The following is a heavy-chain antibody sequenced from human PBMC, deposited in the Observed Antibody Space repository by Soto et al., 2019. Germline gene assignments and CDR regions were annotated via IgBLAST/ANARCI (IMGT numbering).Heavy chain of an antibody. D-gene: IGHD6-13*01. CDR1: GGSISSNY. V-gene: IGHV4-59*01. Sequence: PSETLSLTCTVSGGSISSNYWTWIRQPPGKGLEWIGYVYNSGSTNYNPSLKSLVTISEDTSKSHVSLKVNSMTAADTAVYYCARYRREAVAGYTLDNWGQGILVTVSS. J-gene: IGHJ4*02. CDR2: VYNSGST. CDR3: ARYRREAVAGYTLDN.